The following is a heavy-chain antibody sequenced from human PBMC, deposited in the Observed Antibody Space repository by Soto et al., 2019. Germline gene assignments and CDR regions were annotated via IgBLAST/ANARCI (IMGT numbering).Heavy chain of an antibody. Sequence: SETLSLTCIVSGGSISSYYWSWIRQPPGKGLEWIGHIYYSGSTNYNPSLKSRVTISVDTSKNQFSLKLSSVTAADTAVYYCARAPAVAADFDYWGQGTLVTVSS. CDR1: GGSISSYY. CDR3: ARAPAVAADFDY. J-gene: IGHJ4*02. D-gene: IGHD6-19*01. V-gene: IGHV4-59*01. CDR2: IYYSGST.